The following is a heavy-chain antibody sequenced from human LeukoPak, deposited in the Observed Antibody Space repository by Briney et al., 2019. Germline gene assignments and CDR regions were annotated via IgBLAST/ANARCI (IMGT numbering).Heavy chain of an antibody. CDR3: ARSDRGVAFDI. CDR1: GFTFSNYG. V-gene: IGHV3-30-3*01. D-gene: IGHD2-8*01. CDR2: ISYDGSNK. J-gene: IGHJ3*02. Sequence: GGSLRLSCAASGFTFSNYGVHWVRQAPGKGLEWVAVISYDGSNKYYADSVKGRFTISRDNSKNTLYLQMNSLRAEDTAVYYCARSDRGVAFDIWGQGTMVTVSS.